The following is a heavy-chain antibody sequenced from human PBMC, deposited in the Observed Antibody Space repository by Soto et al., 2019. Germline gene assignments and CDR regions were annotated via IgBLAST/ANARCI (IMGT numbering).Heavy chain of an antibody. CDR2: IYYSGST. D-gene: IGHD3-3*01. V-gene: IGHV4-61*01. Sequence: SETLSLTCTVSGGSVSSGSYYWSWIRQPPGKGLEWIGYIYYSGSTNYNPSLKSRVTISVDTSKNQFSLKLSSVTAADTAVYYCAARLHPSNYDFWSGYDYWGQGTLVTVSS. CDR3: AARLHPSNYDFWSGYDY. J-gene: IGHJ4*02. CDR1: GGSVSSGSYY.